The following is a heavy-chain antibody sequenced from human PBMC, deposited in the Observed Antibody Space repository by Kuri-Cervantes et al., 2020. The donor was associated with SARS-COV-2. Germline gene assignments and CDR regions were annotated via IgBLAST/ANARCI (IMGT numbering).Heavy chain of an antibody. CDR1: GVSISAYY. Sequence: SETLSLTCTVSGVSISAYYWTWIRQPPGKTLEWIGYVSYNGGTNYNPSLESRVTISRDTSKNQFSLGLNSVTAADTAVYYCARGFTTLLNGFAPWGQGTLVTVSS. J-gene: IGHJ5*02. CDR2: VSYNGGT. CDR3: ARGFTTLLNGFAP. V-gene: IGHV4-59*01. D-gene: IGHD1-26*01.